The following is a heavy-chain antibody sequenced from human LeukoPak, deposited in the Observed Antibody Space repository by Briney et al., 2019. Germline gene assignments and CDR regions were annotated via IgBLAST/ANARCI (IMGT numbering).Heavy chain of an antibody. V-gene: IGHV1-46*01. Sequence: ASVKVSCKASGYTFTSYYMHWVRQAPGQGLEWMGIINPSGGSTSYAQKFQGRVTMTRNTSISTAYMELSSLRSEDTAVYYCARANPITLVAFDIWGQGTMVTVSS. CDR3: ARANPITLVAFDI. D-gene: IGHD3-10*01. CDR1: GYTFTSYY. CDR2: INPSGGST. J-gene: IGHJ3*02.